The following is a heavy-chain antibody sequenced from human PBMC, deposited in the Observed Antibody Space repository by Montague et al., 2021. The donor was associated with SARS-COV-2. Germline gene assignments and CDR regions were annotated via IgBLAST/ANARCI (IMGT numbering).Heavy chain of an antibody. CDR3: ARAPIYRSSWYAYFDY. CDR1: GDSVNNYY. V-gene: IGHV4-59*02. Sequence: SETLSLTCTVSGDSVNNYYWSWIRQPPGKGLEWIGYINYSGSTHYNPSLQSRVTLSKDTPKNQFSLRLTSVTAADTAMYFCARAPIYRSSWYAYFDYWGQGTLVTVSS. CDR2: INYSGST. J-gene: IGHJ4*02. D-gene: IGHD6-13*01.